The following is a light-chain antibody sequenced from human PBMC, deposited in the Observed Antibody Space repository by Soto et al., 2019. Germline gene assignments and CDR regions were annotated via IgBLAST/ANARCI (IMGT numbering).Light chain of an antibody. CDR2: KIY. Sequence: DVVLTQSPLSLSVSPGQPASISCRSSQSLVHSDGNTYLNWFHQRPGQSPRRLLYKIYKRDAGAPDRFSGSGSGTDFTLNISSVEAEDAGVFYCLQTTRWPHTFGQGTKVEVK. J-gene: IGKJ1*01. V-gene: IGKV2-30*02. CDR3: LQTTRWPHT. CDR1: QSLVHSDGNTY.